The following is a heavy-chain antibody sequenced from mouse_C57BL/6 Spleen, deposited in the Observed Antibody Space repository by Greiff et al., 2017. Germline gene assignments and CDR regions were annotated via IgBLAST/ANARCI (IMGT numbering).Heavy chain of an antibody. D-gene: IGHD4-1*01. CDR3: ARGELGKYYFDY. V-gene: IGHV1-80*01. CDR2: IYPGDGDT. CDR1: GYAFSSYW. Sequence: VQLQQSGAELVKPGASVKISCKASGYAFSSYWMNWVKQRPGKGLEWIGQIYPGDGDTNYNGKFKGKATLTADKSSSTAYMQRSSLTSEDSAVYFGARGELGKYYFDYWGQGTTLTVSS. J-gene: IGHJ2*01.